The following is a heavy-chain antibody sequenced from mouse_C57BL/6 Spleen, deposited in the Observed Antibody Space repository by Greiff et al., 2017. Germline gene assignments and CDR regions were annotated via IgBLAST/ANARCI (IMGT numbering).Heavy chain of an antibody. D-gene: IGHD1-1*01. CDR3: ARNFGTTVVEPHWYFDV. V-gene: IGHV2-9-1*01. CDR1: GFSLTSYA. J-gene: IGHJ1*03. CDR2: IWTGGGT. Sequence: QVQLQQSGPGLVAPSQSLSITCTVSGFSLTSYAISWVRQPPGKGLEWLGVIWTGGGTNYNSALKSRLSISKDNSKSQVFLKMNSLQTDDTARYYCARNFGTTVVEPHWYFDVWGTGTTVTVSS.